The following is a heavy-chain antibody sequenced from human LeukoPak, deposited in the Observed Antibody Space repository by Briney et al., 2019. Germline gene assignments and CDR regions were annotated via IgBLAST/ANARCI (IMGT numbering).Heavy chain of an antibody. CDR2: INHEGGGI. V-gene: IGHV3-7*01. J-gene: IGHJ6*02. Sequence: GGSLRLSCAASGFTFSESWMTWVRQVPGQGLEWVAHINHEGGGIQYVDSVKGRFTISRDNAKGSVYLQMNSLRAEDTANHGATYINWVAGDVWGQGTTVIVSS. CDR1: GFTFSESW. D-gene: IGHD1-1*01. CDR3: TYINWVAGDV.